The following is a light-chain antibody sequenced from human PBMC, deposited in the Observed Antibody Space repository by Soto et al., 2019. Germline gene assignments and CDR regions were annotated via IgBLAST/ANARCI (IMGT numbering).Light chain of an antibody. CDR1: QSVSSK. V-gene: IGKV3-15*01. CDR3: QQYNSWLWT. J-gene: IGKJ1*01. Sequence: ILLTQSPATLSVSPGEGATLSCRASQSVSSKLAWYQQKPGQAPRLLIYGASTRATGIPARFSGSGSGTEFTLIISSLQSEDSAVYYCQQYNSWLWTFGQGTKAAIK. CDR2: GAS.